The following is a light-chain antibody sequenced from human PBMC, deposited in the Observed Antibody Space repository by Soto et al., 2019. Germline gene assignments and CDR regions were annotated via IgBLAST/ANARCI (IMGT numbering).Light chain of an antibody. Sequence: EIVLTQSPATLSMSPGERASLFCRASQSVNNNFLAWYQQRPGQAPRLLVFGASSRAAGIPERFSGSGSGTDFALTVSRLEPEDFAVYYCRQYGNSPATFGQGTKVDIK. CDR3: RQYGNSPAT. V-gene: IGKV3-20*01. J-gene: IGKJ1*01. CDR1: QSVNNNF. CDR2: GAS.